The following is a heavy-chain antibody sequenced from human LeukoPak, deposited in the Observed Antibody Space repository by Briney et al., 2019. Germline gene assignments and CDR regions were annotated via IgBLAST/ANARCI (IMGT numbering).Heavy chain of an antibody. Sequence: ASVKVSCKASGYTFTGYYMHWVRQAPGQGLEWMGWINPNSGGTNYAQKFQGRVTMTRDTSISTAYMELSRLRSDDTAVYYCARFYSSSWYDYFDYWGQGTLVTVSS. CDR2: INPNSGGT. V-gene: IGHV1-2*02. CDR1: GYTFTGYY. D-gene: IGHD6-13*01. J-gene: IGHJ4*02. CDR3: ARFYSSSWYDYFDY.